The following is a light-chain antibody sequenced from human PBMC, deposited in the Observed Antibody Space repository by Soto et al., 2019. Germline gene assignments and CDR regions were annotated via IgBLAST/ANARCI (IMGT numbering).Light chain of an antibody. CDR1: QSVSSSY. Sequence: IVFTQSPGTLSLSPRERATLSCRASQSVSSSYLAWYQQKPGQAPRLLIYGASSRATGIPDRFSGSGSGTDFTLTISRLESEDFAVYYCQQYGRAPPTFGLGTKWIS. V-gene: IGKV3-20*01. CDR2: GAS. J-gene: IGKJ1*01. CDR3: QQYGRAPPT.